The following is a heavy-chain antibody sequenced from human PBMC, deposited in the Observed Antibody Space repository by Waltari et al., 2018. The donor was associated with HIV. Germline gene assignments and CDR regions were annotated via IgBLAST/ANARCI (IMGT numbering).Heavy chain of an antibody. CDR3: ARQLGCGSYYLTCDAFDI. CDR1: GYSFTSYW. D-gene: IGHD1-26*01. V-gene: IGHV5-10-1*01. J-gene: IGHJ3*02. CDR2: IDPSDSYT. Sequence: EVQLVQSGAEVKKPGESLRISCKGSGYSFTSYWISWVRQMPGKGLEWMGTIDPSDSYTNYSPSFQGHVTISADKSISTAYLQWSSLKASDTAMYYCARQLGCGSYYLTCDAFDIWGQGTMVTVSS.